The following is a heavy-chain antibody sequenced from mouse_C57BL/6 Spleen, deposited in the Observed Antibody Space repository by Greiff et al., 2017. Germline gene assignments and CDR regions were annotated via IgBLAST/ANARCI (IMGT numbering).Heavy chain of an antibody. CDR2: ISDGGSYT. Sequence: EVMLVESGGGLVKPGGSLKLSCAASGFTFSSYAMSWVRQTPEKRLEWVATISDGGSYTYYPDNVKGRFTISRDNAKNNPYLQMSHLKSEDTAIYYCARVHRTTIVASYCFDYWGQGTTLTVSS. D-gene: IGHD1-1*01. CDR1: GFTFSSYA. V-gene: IGHV5-4*03. CDR3: ARVHRTTIVASYCFDY. J-gene: IGHJ2*01.